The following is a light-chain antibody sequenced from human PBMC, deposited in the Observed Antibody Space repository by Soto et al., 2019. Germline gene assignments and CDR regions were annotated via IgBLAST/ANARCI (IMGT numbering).Light chain of an antibody. CDR1: SADVGSYNL. Sequence: QSALTQPASVSGSPGQSITISCAGTSADVGSYNLVSWYQQFPGKAPKLMIYEGSQRPSGVPNRFSGSKSGNTASLTISGLQAEDEANYHCCSYAGGSTWLFGGGTKLTVL. CDR3: CSYAGGSTWL. J-gene: IGLJ3*02. V-gene: IGLV2-23*01. CDR2: EGS.